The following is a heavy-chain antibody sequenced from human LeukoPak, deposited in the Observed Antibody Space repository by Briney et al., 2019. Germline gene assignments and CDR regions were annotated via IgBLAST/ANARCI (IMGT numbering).Heavy chain of an antibody. J-gene: IGHJ5*02. CDR1: GFTFSSYA. V-gene: IGHV3-30-3*01. CDR2: ISYDGSNK. Sequence: GGSLRLSCAASGFTFSSYALHWVRQAPGKGLEWVAVISYDGSNKYYADSVKGRFTISRDISKNTLYLQMNSLRAEDTAVYYCAKEPGPWGQGTLVTVSS. CDR3: AKEPGP. D-gene: IGHD1-14*01.